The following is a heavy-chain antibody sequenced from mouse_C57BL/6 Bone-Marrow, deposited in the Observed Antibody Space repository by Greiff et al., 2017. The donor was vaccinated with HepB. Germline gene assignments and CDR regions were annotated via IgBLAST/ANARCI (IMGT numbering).Heavy chain of an antibody. J-gene: IGHJ1*03. CDR3: ARGGTTHFDV. CDR2: IYPGSGST. V-gene: IGHV1-55*01. Sequence: QVQLQQPGAELVKPGASVKMSCKASGYTFTSHWITWVKQRPGQGLEWIGDIYPGSGSTNYNEKFKSKATLTVDTSSSTAYMQLSSLTSEDSAVYYCARGGTTHFDVWGTGTTVTVSS. D-gene: IGHD1-1*01. CDR1: GYTFTSHW.